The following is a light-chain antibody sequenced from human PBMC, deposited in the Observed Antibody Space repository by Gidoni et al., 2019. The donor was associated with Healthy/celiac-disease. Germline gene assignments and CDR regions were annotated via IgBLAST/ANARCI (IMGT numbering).Light chain of an antibody. CDR3: QQRSNWPRT. V-gene: IGKV3-11*01. CDR2: DAS. Sequence: ELVLTQSPATLSLSPGERATLCCRASQSVSSYLAWYQQKPGQAPRLLIYDASNRATGIPARFSGSGSGTDFTLTISSLEPEDFAVYYCQQRSNWPRTFGGGTKVEIK. CDR1: QSVSSY. J-gene: IGKJ4*01.